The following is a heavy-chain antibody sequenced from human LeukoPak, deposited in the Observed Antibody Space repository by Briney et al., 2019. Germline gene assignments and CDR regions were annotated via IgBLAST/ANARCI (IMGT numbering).Heavy chain of an antibody. CDR3: ARDPDHGALDY. V-gene: IGHV3-7*01. Sequence: GGSLRLSCAASGFTSANSWMTWARQAPGKGLEWVGDMNPDGSVKAYVDSVKGRFTMSRDNTENSLYLQMNSLRADDTAIYYCARDPDHGALDYWGQGTLVTVSS. D-gene: IGHD3-10*01. CDR2: MNPDGSVK. CDR1: GFTSANSW. J-gene: IGHJ4*02.